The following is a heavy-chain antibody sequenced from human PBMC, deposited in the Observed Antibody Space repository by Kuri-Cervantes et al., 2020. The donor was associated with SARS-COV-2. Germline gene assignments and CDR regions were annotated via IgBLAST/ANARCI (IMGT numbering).Heavy chain of an antibody. CDR2: INPGGGST. Sequence: ASVKVSCKASGYTFTSYYMHWVRQAPGQGLEWMGIINPGGGSTSYAQKFQGRVTMTRDTSTGTVYMELSSLRSEDTAVYYCARDPSSSVEAGNWFDPWGHGTLVTVSS. CDR3: ARDPSSSVEAGNWFDP. CDR1: GYTFTSYY. J-gene: IGHJ5*02. D-gene: IGHD3-22*01. V-gene: IGHV1-46*01.